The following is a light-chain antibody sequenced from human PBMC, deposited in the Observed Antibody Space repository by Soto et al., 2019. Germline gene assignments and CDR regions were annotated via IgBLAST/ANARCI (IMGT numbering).Light chain of an antibody. CDR3: CSYAGSSSFYV. J-gene: IGLJ1*01. V-gene: IGLV2-23*01. CDR1: SSDVGSYNL. Sequence: QSVLTHPDSVSGSPGQSITISCTGTSSDVGSYNLVSWYQHHPGKAPKPMIYEGSKRPSGVSNRFSGSKSGNTASLTISGLQAEDEADYYCCSYAGSSSFYVFGTGTKV. CDR2: EGS.